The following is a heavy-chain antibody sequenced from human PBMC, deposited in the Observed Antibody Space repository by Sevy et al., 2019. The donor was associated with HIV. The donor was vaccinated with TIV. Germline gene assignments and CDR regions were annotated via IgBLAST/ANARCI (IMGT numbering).Heavy chain of an antibody. Sequence: GGSLRLSCAASGFTVSSNYMSWVRQAPGKGLEWVSVIYSGGSTYYADSVKGRFTISRDNSKNTLYLQMNSLRAEDTAVYYCATLNIVVVPAAPTTWGQGTLVTVSS. D-gene: IGHD2-2*01. CDR3: ATLNIVVVPAAPTT. CDR2: IYSGGST. J-gene: IGHJ5*02. V-gene: IGHV3-53*01. CDR1: GFTVSSNY.